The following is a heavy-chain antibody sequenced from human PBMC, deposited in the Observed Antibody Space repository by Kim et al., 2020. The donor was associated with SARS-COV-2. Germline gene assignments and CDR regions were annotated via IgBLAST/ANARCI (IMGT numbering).Heavy chain of an antibody. CDR3: ARDGGFTNHDWYFDL. J-gene: IGHJ2*01. CDR2: ITDTGITQ. Sequence: GGSLRLSCAASGFNFRNYFMNWVRQAPGKGPVWISRITDTGITQSYADSVKGRFTTSRDNTKNTLDLEMTSLRAEDTAIYYCARDGGFTNHDWYFDLWGRSTLVTVSS. V-gene: IGHV3-74*01. D-gene: IGHD3-16*01. CDR1: GFNFRNYF.